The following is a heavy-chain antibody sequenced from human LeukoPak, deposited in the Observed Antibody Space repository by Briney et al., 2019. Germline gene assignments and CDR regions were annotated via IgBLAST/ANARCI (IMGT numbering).Heavy chain of an antibody. CDR3: ARRRGKLPHDY. D-gene: IGHD2-15*01. V-gene: IGHV4-34*01. CDR2: INHSGRT. J-gene: IGHJ4*02. CDR1: GGSFSGYY. Sequence: SETLSLTCAVYGGSFSGYYWSWIRQPPGKGLECIREINHSGRTTYNPSLKSRVTISVDTSKNQFSLKLSSVTAADTAVYYCARRRGKLPHDYWGQGTLVTVSS.